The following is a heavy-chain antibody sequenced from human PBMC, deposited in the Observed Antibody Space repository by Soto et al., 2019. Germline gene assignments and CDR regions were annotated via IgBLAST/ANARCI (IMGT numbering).Heavy chain of an antibody. D-gene: IGHD3-10*02. CDR1: GYTFTNYY. Sequence: QVQLVQSGADVRKPGASVKVSCKASGYTFTNYYMHWVRQAPGQGLEWMGVINPSGGDTGFAQKFQGRVTVTRDTSTSTVYMELSSLRSEDTAVYYCARDIEQGVPTCSVPDDWGQGTLVTVSS. V-gene: IGHV1-46*03. CDR2: INPSGGDT. J-gene: IGHJ4*02. CDR3: ARDIEQGVPTCSVPDD.